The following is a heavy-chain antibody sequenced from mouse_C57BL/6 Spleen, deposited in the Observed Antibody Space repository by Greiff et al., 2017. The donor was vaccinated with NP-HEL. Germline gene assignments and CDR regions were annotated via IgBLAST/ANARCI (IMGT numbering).Heavy chain of an antibody. CDR2: ISYDGSN. CDR3: ARGAYSTHFDY. D-gene: IGHD2-5*01. V-gene: IGHV3-6*01. CDR1: GYSITSGYY. J-gene: IGHJ2*01. Sequence: DVKLQESGPGLVKPSQSLSLTCSVTGYSITSGYYWNWIRQFPGNKLEWMGYISYDGSNNYNPSLKNRISITRDTSKNQFFLKLNSVTTEDTATYYCARGAYSTHFDYWGQGTTLTVSS.